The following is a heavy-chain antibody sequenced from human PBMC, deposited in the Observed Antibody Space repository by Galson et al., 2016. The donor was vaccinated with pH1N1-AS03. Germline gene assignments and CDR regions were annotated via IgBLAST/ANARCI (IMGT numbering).Heavy chain of an antibody. J-gene: IGHJ4*02. Sequence: SLRLSCAASGFTVSSNYMSWVRQAPGEGLEWVSLTYTGGSTDYADSVKGRFTISRDNSKNTLYLQMNSLRAEDTAMYYCARGRARGYSGYDLWGQGTLVPVSS. CDR2: TYTGGST. V-gene: IGHV3-53*01. CDR3: ARGRARGYSGYDL. D-gene: IGHD5-12*01. CDR1: GFTVSSNY.